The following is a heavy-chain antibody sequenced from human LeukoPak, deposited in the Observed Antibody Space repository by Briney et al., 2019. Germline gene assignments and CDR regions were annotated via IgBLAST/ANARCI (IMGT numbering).Heavy chain of an antibody. D-gene: IGHD2/OR15-2a*01. Sequence: QPGGSLRLSCSASGFTFRKYSMHWVRQGPGKGLEYVSAISSNGHTYYADSVKGRFTISRDNSKSTLYLQMSSLRPEDTAVYYCVKDNREEDWFDPWGQGTLVTVSS. CDR3: VKDNREEDWFDP. CDR1: GFTFRKYS. J-gene: IGHJ5*02. CDR2: ISSNGHT. V-gene: IGHV3-64D*09.